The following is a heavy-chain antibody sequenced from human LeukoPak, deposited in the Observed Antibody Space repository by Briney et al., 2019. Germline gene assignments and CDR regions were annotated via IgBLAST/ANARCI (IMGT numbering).Heavy chain of an antibody. Sequence: GGSLRLSCAASGFTFSNYWMHWVRQAPGKGLVWVSRINNEGSSIIYADSVKGRFTISRDNAKNTVYLQMNSLRAEDTAVYYCARGDYWGQGTLVTVSS. V-gene: IGHV3-74*01. CDR1: GFTFSNYW. J-gene: IGHJ4*02. CDR3: ARGDY. CDR2: INNEGSSI.